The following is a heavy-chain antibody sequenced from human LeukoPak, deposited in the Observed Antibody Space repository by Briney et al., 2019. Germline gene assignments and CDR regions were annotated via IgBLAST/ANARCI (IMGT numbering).Heavy chain of an antibody. CDR3: ARLENQALDY. CDR2: IYYSGST. V-gene: IGHV4-31*03. D-gene: IGHD1-14*01. CDR1: GGSIISGGYY. J-gene: IGHJ4*02. Sequence: SETLSLTCTVSGGSIISGGYYWSWIRQHPGKGLEWIGYIYYSGSTYYNPSLRSRATISVDTSKNQFSLKLSSVTAADTAVYYCARLENQALDYWGQGTLVTVSS.